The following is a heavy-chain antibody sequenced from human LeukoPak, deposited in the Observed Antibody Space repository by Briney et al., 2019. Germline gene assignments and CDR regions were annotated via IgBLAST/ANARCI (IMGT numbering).Heavy chain of an antibody. CDR3: ARDGATVATPFFDY. J-gene: IGHJ4*02. Sequence: ASVKVSCKASGFTFTGYYIHWVRPAPGQGLEWMGWINANNGDTNYAQKFRGWVTMTRDTSLSTAYMELYRVRSDDTAVYYCARDGATVATPFFDYWGQGALVTVSS. V-gene: IGHV1-2*04. D-gene: IGHD4-17*01. CDR2: INANNGDT. CDR1: GFTFTGYY.